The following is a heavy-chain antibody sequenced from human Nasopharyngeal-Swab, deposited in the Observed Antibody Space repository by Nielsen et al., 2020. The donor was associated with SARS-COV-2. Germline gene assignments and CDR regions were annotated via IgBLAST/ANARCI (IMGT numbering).Heavy chain of an antibody. CDR3: ARGLNGGH. CDR1: GFTFSSYA. D-gene: IGHD3-16*01. J-gene: IGHJ4*02. CDR2: INHSGST. V-gene: IGHV4-34*01. Sequence: ESLKISCAASGFTFSSYAMSWVRQAPGKGLEWIGEINHSGSTNYNPSLKSRVTISVDTSKNQFSLKLSSVTAADTAVYYCARGLNGGHWGQGTLVTVSS.